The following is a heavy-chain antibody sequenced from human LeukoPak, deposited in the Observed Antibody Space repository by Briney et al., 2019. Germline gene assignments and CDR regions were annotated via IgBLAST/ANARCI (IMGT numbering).Heavy chain of an antibody. J-gene: IGHJ4*02. V-gene: IGHV3-7*01. CDR2: IKQAGSEK. Sequence: GGSLRLSCAASGFTFSSYWMSWVRQAPGNGLEWVANIKQAGSEKYYVGSVKGRFTISRDNAKNSLYLQMNSLRAEDTAVYYCARDRWNDVGHYFDYWGQGTLVTVSS. CDR1: GFTFSSYW. D-gene: IGHD1-1*01. CDR3: ARDRWNDVGHYFDY.